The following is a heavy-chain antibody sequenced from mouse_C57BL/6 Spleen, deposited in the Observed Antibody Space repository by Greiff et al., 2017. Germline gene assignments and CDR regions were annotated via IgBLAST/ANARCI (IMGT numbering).Heavy chain of an antibody. J-gene: IGHJ1*03. Sequence: VQLQQSGTVLARPGASVKMSCKTSGYTFTSYWMHWVKQRPGQGLEWIGAIYPGNSDTSYNQKFKGKAKLTAVTSASTAYMELSSLTNEDSAVYYCTRCYYGSSSWYFDVWGTGTTVTVSS. CDR2: IYPGNSDT. CDR3: TRCYYGSSSWYFDV. D-gene: IGHD1-1*01. CDR1: GYTFTSYW. V-gene: IGHV1-5*01.